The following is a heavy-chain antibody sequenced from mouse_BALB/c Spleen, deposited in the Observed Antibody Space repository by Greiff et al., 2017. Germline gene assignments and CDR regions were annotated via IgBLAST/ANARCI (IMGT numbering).Heavy chain of an antibody. J-gene: IGHJ3*01. CDR3: ARKFAY. CDR1: GYSITSDYA. V-gene: IGHV3-2*02. CDR2: ISYSGST. Sequence: DVKLVESGPGLVKPSQSLSLTCTVTGYSITSDYAWNWIRQFPGNKLEWMGYISYSGSTSYNPSLKSRISITRDTSKNQFFLQLNSVTTEDTATYYCARKFAYWGQGTLVTVSA.